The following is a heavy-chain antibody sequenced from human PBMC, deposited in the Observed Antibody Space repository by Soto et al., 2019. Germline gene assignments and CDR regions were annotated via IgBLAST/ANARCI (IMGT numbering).Heavy chain of an antibody. D-gene: IGHD3-3*02. CDR1: GGSISSGDYY. J-gene: IGHJ5*02. V-gene: IGHV4-31*03. CDR3: AREALAETWFGP. CDR2: IHHSGST. Sequence: PSETLSLTCSVSGGSISSGDYYWSWIRQHPGKGLEWIGYIHHSGSTYWNPSLKSRITMSVDTSKNQFSLKLTSVTAADTAVYYCAREALAETWFGPWGQGTLVTVSS.